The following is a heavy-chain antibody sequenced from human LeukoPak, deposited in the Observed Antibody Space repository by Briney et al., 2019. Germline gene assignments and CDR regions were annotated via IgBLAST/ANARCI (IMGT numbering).Heavy chain of an antibody. Sequence: GRSLRLSCAASGFTFSSYAMHWVRQAPGKGLEWVAVISYDGSNKYYADSVKGRFTISRDNSKNTLYLQMNSLRAEDTAVYYCARAGNYYDSSGPDAFDIWGQGTMVTVSS. CDR1: GFTFSSYA. D-gene: IGHD3-22*01. CDR3: ARAGNYYDSSGPDAFDI. J-gene: IGHJ3*02. CDR2: ISYDGSNK. V-gene: IGHV3-30-3*01.